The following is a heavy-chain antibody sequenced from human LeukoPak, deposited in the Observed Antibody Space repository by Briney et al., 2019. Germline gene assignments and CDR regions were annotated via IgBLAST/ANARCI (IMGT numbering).Heavy chain of an antibody. D-gene: IGHD2-15*01. CDR1: GFTFSSYT. J-gene: IGHJ4*02. Sequence: GGSLRLSCAASGFTFSSYTMNWVRQAPGKGLEWVANIKQDSSEKNYVDSVKGRFTISKDDANNSLFLQMNSLRAEDAAVYYCAKAPVTSCRGAFCYPFDYWGQGTLVTVSS. CDR2: IKQDSSEK. V-gene: IGHV3-7*03. CDR3: AKAPVTSCRGAFCYPFDY.